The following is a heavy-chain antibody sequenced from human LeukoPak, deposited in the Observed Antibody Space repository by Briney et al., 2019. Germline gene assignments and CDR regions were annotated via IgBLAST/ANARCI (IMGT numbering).Heavy chain of an antibody. J-gene: IGHJ4*02. CDR2: INPNSGGT. CDR3: ARDPPHLCSSTSCFGDY. V-gene: IGHV1-2*02. Sequence: ASVKVSCKASGYTFTGYYMHWVRQAPGQGLEWMGWINPNSGGTNYAQKLQGRVTMTTDTSTSTAYMELRSLRSDDTAVYYCARDPPHLCSSTSCFGDYWGQGTLVTVSS. CDR1: GYTFTGYY. D-gene: IGHD2-2*01.